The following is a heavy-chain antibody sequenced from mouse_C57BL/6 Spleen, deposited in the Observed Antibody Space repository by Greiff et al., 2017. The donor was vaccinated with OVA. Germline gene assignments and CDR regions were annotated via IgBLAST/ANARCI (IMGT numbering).Heavy chain of an antibody. Sequence: EVQRVESGGDLVKPGGSLKLSCAASGFTFSSYGMSWVRQTPDKRLEWVATISSGGSYTYYPDSVKGRFTISRDNAKNTLYLQMSSLKSEDTAMYYCARRALYSDYFDYWGQGTTLTVSS. V-gene: IGHV5-6*01. J-gene: IGHJ2*01. CDR1: GFTFSSYG. D-gene: IGHD2-1*01. CDR2: ISSGGSYT. CDR3: ARRALYSDYFDY.